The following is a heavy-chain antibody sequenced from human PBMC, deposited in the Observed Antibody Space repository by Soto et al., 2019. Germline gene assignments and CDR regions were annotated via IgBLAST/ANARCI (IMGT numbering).Heavy chain of an antibody. CDR2: ITAGSSTI. Sequence: GGSLRLSCAASGFIFSDYSMNWVRQAPGKGLEWISYITAGSSTIHYADSVKGRFTVSRDNAKNSLYLQMNSLRDEDTAVYYCAAIIFGSKDWGQGTLVTVSS. J-gene: IGHJ4*02. V-gene: IGHV3-48*02. CDR3: AAIIFGSKD. CDR1: GFIFSDYS. D-gene: IGHD3-3*02.